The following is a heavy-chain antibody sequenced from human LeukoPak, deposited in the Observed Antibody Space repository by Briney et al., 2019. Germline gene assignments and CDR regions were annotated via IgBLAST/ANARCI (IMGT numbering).Heavy chain of an antibody. Sequence: GGSLRLSCAASGFSFNKYWMNWVRQAPGKGLEWVASISQDGSQKYLADSVKGRFTISRDNGRNSLYLQMSSLRGDDTAIYYCVRSKVVAEAGKSWFDPWGQGTRVTVTS. V-gene: IGHV3-7*01. J-gene: IGHJ5*01. D-gene: IGHD6-19*01. CDR1: GFSFNKYW. CDR3: VRSKVVAEAGKSWFDP. CDR2: ISQDGSQK.